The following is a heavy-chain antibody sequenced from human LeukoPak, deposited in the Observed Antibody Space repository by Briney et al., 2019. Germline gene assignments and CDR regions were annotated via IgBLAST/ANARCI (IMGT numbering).Heavy chain of an antibody. J-gene: IGHJ5*02. V-gene: IGHV4-59*08. CDR1: GGSISPYY. Sequence: PSETLSLTCTVSGGSISPYYWSWIRQPPGKGLEWMGYIYYSGSTNYNPSLKSRVTISLDTSKNQFSLKLTSVTAADTAVYFCARHGRGYTYQNWFDPWGQGTLVTVSS. CDR2: IYYSGST. CDR3: ARHGRGYTYQNWFDP. D-gene: IGHD5-18*01.